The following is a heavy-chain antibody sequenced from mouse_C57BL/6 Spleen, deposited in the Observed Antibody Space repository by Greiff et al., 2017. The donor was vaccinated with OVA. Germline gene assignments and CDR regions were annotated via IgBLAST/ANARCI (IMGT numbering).Heavy chain of an antibody. CDR1: GYTFTSYW. V-gene: IGHV1-50*01. Sequence: QVQLQQPGAELVKPGASVKLSCKASGYTFTSYWMQWAKQRPGQGLEWIGEIDPSDSYTNYNQKFKGKATLTVDTSSSTAYMQLSSLTSEDSAVYYCARSDGDRYFDYWGQGTTLTVSS. CDR3: ARSDGDRYFDY. J-gene: IGHJ2*01. CDR2: IDPSDSYT.